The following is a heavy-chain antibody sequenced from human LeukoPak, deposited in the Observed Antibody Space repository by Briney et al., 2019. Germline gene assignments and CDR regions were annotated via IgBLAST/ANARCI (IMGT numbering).Heavy chain of an antibody. CDR3: ARVRGYCSSTICYRYYFDY. J-gene: IGHJ4*02. CDR2: IYHSGST. D-gene: IGHD2-2*01. V-gene: IGHV4-38-2*02. CDR1: GYSISSGYY. Sequence: PSETLSLTCTVSGYSISSGYYWCWIRQPPGKGLEWIGTIYHSGSTYYNPSLKSRVTISVDPSKNQFSLKLTSVTGADTAVYYCARVRGYCSSTICYRYYFDYWGQGTLVTVSS.